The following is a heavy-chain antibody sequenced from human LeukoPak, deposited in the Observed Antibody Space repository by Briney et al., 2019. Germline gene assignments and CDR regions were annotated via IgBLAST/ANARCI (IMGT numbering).Heavy chain of an antibody. CDR2: INHSGST. CDR3: ARDVPSGYHDY. CDR1: SGSFSGYY. Sequence: PSETLSLTCSVYSGSFSGYYWSWIRQPPGKGLEWIGEINHSGSTNYNPSLKSRLTISVDTSKNQFSLKLSSVTAADTAVYYCARDVPSGYHDYWGQGTLVTVSP. J-gene: IGHJ4*02. V-gene: IGHV4-34*01. D-gene: IGHD3-3*01.